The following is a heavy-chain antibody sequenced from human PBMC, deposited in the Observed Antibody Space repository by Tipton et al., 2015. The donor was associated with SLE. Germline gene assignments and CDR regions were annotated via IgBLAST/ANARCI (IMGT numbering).Heavy chain of an antibody. Sequence: SLRLSCAASGFTFSSYTMNWVRQAPGKGLEWVSSISGDSSYKFYADSLKGRFTISRDNAKNSLYLQVNSLRAEDTAVYYCARGHPYYDFWSGHGRLDYWGQGTLVTVSS. D-gene: IGHD3-3*01. CDR3: ARGHPYYDFWSGHGRLDY. V-gene: IGHV3-21*01. J-gene: IGHJ4*02. CDR2: ISGDSSYK. CDR1: GFTFSSYT.